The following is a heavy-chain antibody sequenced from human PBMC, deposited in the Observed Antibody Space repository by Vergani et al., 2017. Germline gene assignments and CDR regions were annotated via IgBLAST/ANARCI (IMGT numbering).Heavy chain of an antibody. CDR1: GGSISSSSYY. D-gene: IGHD3-3*01. Sequence: QLQLPESGPGLVKPSETLSLTCTVSGGSISSSSYYWGWIRQPPGKGLEWIGSIYYSGSTYYNPSLKSRVTISVDTSKNQFSLKLSSVTAADTAVYYCARLAXITIFGVVINYYYYMDVWGKGTTVTVSS. CDR3: ARLAXITIFGVVINYYYYMDV. V-gene: IGHV4-39*07. J-gene: IGHJ6*03. CDR2: IYYSGST.